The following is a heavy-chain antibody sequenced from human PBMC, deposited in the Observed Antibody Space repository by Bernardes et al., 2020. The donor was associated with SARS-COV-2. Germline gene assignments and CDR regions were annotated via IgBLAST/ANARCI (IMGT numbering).Heavy chain of an antibody. V-gene: IGHV4-34*01. CDR2: INQSRNT. Sequence: SETLSLTCAVFGGSLSGHYWSWIRQTPGKGLEWIGEINQSRNTKYNPSLKSRVTISVDRSKNQFSLKVDSVTAADTALYYCARTPTVAGFDFWGQGTLVTVSS. CDR3: ARTPTVAGFDF. D-gene: IGHD6-19*01. J-gene: IGHJ4*02. CDR1: GGSLSGHY.